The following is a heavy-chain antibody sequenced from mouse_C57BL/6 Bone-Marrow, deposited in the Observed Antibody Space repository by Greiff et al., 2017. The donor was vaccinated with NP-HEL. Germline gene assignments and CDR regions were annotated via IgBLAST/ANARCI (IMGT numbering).Heavy chain of an antibody. D-gene: IGHD4-1*01. V-gene: IGHV1-81*01. Sequence: QVQLQQSGAELARPGASVKLSCKASGYTFTSYGISWVKQRTGQGLEWIGEIYPRSGNTYYNEKFKGKATLTADKSSSTAYMELRSLTSEDSAVYFCARHWDGRAWFAYWGQGTLVTVSA. CDR2: IYPRSGNT. CDR1: GYTFTSYG. J-gene: IGHJ3*01. CDR3: ARHWDGRAWFAY.